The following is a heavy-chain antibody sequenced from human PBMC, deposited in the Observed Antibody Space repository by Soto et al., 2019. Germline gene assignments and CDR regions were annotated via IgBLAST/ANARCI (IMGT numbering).Heavy chain of an antibody. J-gene: IGHJ3*02. CDR2: IKEDGSGK. D-gene: IGHD7-27*01. Sequence: EVQEAESGGGLVQPGGSLRVSCAASGFSIRRDWMAWVRQTPGKGLEFVANIKEDGSGKNNLDSVNGRFSISRGNAKNTLYLGMESLSVEDTAVYYCGTDRWGDAFYMWGQGTMVTVSS. V-gene: IGHV3-7*01. CDR1: GFSIRRDW. CDR3: GTDRWGDAFYM.